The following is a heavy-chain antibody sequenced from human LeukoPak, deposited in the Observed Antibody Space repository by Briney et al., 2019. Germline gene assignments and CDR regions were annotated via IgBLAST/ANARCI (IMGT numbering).Heavy chain of an antibody. J-gene: IGHJ3*02. Sequence: PSETLSLTCTVSGGSISSDGYYWSWIRQLPGKGLEWTGYIYYSGTTYYNPSLESRVTMSVDTSKNQFSLKLSSVTAADTAVYYCARYRDSGGRLAFDIWGQGTMVIVSS. CDR1: GGSISSDGYY. CDR2: IYYSGTT. D-gene: IGHD2-15*01. V-gene: IGHV4-31*03. CDR3: ARYRDSGGRLAFDI.